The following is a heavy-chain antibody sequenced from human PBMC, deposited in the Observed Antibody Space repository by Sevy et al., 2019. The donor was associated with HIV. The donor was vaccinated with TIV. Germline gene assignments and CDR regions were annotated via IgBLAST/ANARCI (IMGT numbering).Heavy chain of an antibody. D-gene: IGHD3-10*01. Sequence: QLGGSLRLSCAASGFTLRDYAMSWVRQAPGKGLEWVSGISAGGGSTHYSNSVKGRFTISRDTSKNTLYLQVNSLRVEDTAVYYCGKDRRRRDGDPEMSVPFDHWGQGTLVTVSS. V-gene: IGHV3-23*01. CDR1: GFTLRDYA. J-gene: IGHJ5*02. CDR2: ISAGGGST. CDR3: GKDRRRRDGDPEMSVPFDH.